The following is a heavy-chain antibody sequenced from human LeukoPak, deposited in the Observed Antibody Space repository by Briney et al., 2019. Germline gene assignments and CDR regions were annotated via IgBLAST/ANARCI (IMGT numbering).Heavy chain of an antibody. CDR3: ARSTVTSSYYYMDV. D-gene: IGHD4-11*01. CDR1: GFTVSSNY. Sequence: PGGSLRLSCAASGFTVSSNYMSWVRQAPGKGLEWVSVIYSGGSTYYADSVKGRFTISRDNSKNTLYLQMNSLRADDTAVYFCARSTVTSSYYYMDVWGKGTTVIVSS. V-gene: IGHV3-53*01. CDR2: IYSGGST. J-gene: IGHJ6*03.